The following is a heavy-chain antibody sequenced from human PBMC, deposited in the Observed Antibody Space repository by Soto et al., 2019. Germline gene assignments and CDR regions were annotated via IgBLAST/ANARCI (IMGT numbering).Heavy chain of an antibody. Sequence: QVQLVESGGGVVQPGRSLRLSCAASGFTFSSYGMHWVRQAPGKGLEWVEVISYDGSNKYYADSVKGRFTISRDNSKNKLYLQMNSLRSEDTAVYYCSKDQPPCGGDCYPDGYYYDYGGQVTLVTVSS. J-gene: IGHJ4*02. CDR2: ISYDGSNK. CDR1: GFTFSSYG. D-gene: IGHD2-21*02. V-gene: IGHV3-30*18. CDR3: SKDQPPCGGDCYPDGYYYDY.